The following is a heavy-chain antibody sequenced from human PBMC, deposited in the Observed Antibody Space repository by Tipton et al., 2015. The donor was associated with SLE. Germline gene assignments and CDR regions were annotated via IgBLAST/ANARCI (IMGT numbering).Heavy chain of an antibody. Sequence: TLSLTCTVSGGSISSGGYYWSWIRPHPGKGLEWIGYIYYSGSTYYNPSLKSRVTISVDTSKNQFSLKLSSVTAADTAVYYCARMTYGDYVGWYFDLWGRGTLVTVSS. D-gene: IGHD4-17*01. CDR1: GGSISSGGYY. CDR2: IYYSGST. J-gene: IGHJ2*01. V-gene: IGHV4-31*03. CDR3: ARMTYGDYVGWYFDL.